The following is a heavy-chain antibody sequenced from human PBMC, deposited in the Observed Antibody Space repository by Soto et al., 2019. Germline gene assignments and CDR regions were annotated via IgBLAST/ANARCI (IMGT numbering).Heavy chain of an antibody. CDR3: ARRSPSSGYFDY. CDR1: GYTFTSYA. D-gene: IGHD3-22*01. J-gene: IGHJ4*02. Sequence: ASVEVSCKXSGYTFTSYAMHWVRQAPGQRLEWMGWINAGNGNTKYSQKFQGRVTITRDTSASTAYMELSSLRSEDTAVYYCARRSPSSGYFDYWGQGTLVTVSS. CDR2: INAGNGNT. V-gene: IGHV1-3*01.